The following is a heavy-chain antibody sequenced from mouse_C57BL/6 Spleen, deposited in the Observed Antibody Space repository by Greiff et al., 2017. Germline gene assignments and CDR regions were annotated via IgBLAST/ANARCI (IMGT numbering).Heavy chain of an antibody. V-gene: IGHV5-6*02. D-gene: IGHD2-4*01. CDR3: ARSYDYDERDGFDY. CDR2: ISSGGSYT. CDR1: GFTFSSYG. Sequence: EVMLVESGGDLVKPGGSLKLSCAASGFTFSSYGMSWVRQTPDKRLEWVATISSGGSYTYYPDSVKGRFTISRDNAKNTLYLQMSSLKSEDTAMYYCARSYDYDERDGFDYWGQGTTLTVSS. J-gene: IGHJ2*01.